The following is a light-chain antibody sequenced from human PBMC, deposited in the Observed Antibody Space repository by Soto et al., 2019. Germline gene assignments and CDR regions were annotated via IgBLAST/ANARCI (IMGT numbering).Light chain of an antibody. CDR3: QQYARSPWT. V-gene: IGKV3-20*01. Sequence: IVLTQSPGTLSLSPGERATLSCRASQSLSSNYLAWYQQKSGQAPRLLIYDAVTRATGIPDRFSGSGSGTDFTLTISRLEPEDSAVYYCQQYARSPWTFGHGTKVEIK. CDR1: QSLSSNY. J-gene: IGKJ1*01. CDR2: DAV.